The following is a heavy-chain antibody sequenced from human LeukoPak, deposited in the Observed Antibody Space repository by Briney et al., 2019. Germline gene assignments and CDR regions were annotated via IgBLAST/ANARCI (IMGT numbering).Heavy chain of an antibody. CDR1: GGSISSGSYC. Sequence: SQTLSLTCTVSGGSISSGSYCWSWIRQPAGKGLEWIGHIHISGNTNYNPSLKSRVTISVDTSKNQFSLKLSSVTAADTAVYYCARGVRYCSGGSCYSKRWFDPWGQGTLVTVSS. CDR2: IHISGNT. CDR3: ARGVRYCSGGSCYSKRWFDP. D-gene: IGHD2-15*01. V-gene: IGHV4-61*09. J-gene: IGHJ5*02.